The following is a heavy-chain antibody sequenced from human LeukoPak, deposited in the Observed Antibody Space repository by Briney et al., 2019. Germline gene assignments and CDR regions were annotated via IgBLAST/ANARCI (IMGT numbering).Heavy chain of an antibody. Sequence: GGSLRLSCAASGFTFSSYGMHWVRQAPGKGLEWVAVISYDGSNKYYADSVKGRFTISRDNSKNTLYLQMNSLRAEDTAVYYCAKSLSSSYFDYWGQGTLVTVSS. CDR2: ISYDGSNK. V-gene: IGHV3-30*18. D-gene: IGHD6-13*01. CDR1: GFTFSSYG. J-gene: IGHJ4*02. CDR3: AKSLSSSYFDY.